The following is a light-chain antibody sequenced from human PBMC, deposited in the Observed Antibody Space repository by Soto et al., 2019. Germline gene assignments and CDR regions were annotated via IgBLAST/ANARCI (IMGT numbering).Light chain of an antibody. V-gene: IGKV3-20*01. CDR1: QSVSSSS. Sequence: AGTVSLYTGERATLSCRASQSVSSSSLAWYQQNPGQAPRLLIYEASSRATGIPDRFSGSGSGTDFTLTISRLEPEDLAVYYCQQYRTFGHVTNVDI. CDR2: EAS. CDR3: QQYRT. J-gene: IGKJ1*01.